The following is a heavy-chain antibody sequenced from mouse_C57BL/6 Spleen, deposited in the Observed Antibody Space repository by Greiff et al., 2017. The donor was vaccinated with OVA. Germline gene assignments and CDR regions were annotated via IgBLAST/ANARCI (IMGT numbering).Heavy chain of an antibody. CDR2: IDPEDGEH. Sequence: EVQLQESGAELVKPGASVKLSCTASGFNLKDYYMHWVKQRTEQGLEWIGRIDPEDGEHKYAPNFPGQAPITADTSSNTAYLQLSSLTSEDTAVYYCAPYYYGSSGAMDYWGQGTSVTVSS. CDR3: APYYYGSSGAMDY. D-gene: IGHD1-1*01. CDR1: GFNLKDYY. V-gene: IGHV14-2*01. J-gene: IGHJ4*01.